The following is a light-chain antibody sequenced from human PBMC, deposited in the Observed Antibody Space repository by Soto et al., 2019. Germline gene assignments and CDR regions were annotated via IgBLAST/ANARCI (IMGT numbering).Light chain of an antibody. CDR3: QHYNSYSEA. J-gene: IGKJ1*01. V-gene: IGKV1-39*01. Sequence: DIQMSQSPSSLSASEGDRVTITCRASQSISSYLNWYQQKPGKAPKLLIYAASSLQSGVPSRVSGSGSGTDFTLTISSLQPDDFATYYCQHYNSYSEAFGQGTKVDIK. CDR2: AAS. CDR1: QSISSY.